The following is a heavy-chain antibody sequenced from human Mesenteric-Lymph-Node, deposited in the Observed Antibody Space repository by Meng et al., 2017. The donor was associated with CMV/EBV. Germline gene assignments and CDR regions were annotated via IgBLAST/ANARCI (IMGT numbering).Heavy chain of an antibody. CDR2: IYWDDDK. V-gene: IGHV2-5*02. J-gene: IGHJ4*02. D-gene: IGHD6-13*01. Sequence: ITLTESGPTLVKPTQTPTLTCTVSGFSLSTSGVGVGWIRQPPGKALEWLALIYWDDDKRYSPSLKSRLTITKDTSKNQVVLTMTNMDPVDTATYYCAHSSGIAAAGPFYFDYWGQGTLVTVSS. CDR3: AHSSGIAAAGPFYFDY. CDR1: GFSLSTSGVG.